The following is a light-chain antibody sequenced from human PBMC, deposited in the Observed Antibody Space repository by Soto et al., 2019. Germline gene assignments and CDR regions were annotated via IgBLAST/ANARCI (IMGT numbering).Light chain of an antibody. CDR3: KHYNSYSEA. J-gene: IGKJ1*01. V-gene: IGKV1D-16*01. CDR2: AAY. CDR1: QDISSW. Sequence: DTQMTQSPSSVSASVGDRVTIICRASQDISSWLVWYQQKPGKAHKLLIYAAYSLQSGFQSRFSGSGSGTEFTLTIRSLQPDDFATYYCKHYNSYSEAFGQGTKVDIK.